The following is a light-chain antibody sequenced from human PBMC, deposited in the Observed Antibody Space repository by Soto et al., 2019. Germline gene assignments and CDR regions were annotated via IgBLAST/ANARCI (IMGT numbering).Light chain of an antibody. V-gene: IGKV1-39*01. J-gene: IGKJ2*03. CDR2: AAY. Sequence: DIQMTQSPSSLSASVGDRVTITCRASQNIRNYFNWYQQTPGKAPKLLIYAAYSLQSGVPSRFSGSGSGTDFTLTISSLQPEDFTTYYCQQSSSTPYSLGQGTKLEIK. CDR3: QQSSSTPYS. CDR1: QNIRNY.